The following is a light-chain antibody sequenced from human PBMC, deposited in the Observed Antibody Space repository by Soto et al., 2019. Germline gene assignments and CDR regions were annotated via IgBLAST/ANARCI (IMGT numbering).Light chain of an antibody. CDR2: KVS. J-gene: IGKJ2*01. V-gene: IGKV2-24*01. CDR1: QSLVHSDGNPY. Sequence: DIVMTQTPLPSPVTRGQPASISCKSSQSLVHSDGNPYLSWLHQRPGQPPRLLIYKVSHRLSGVPDRFSGSGAGTHFTLKISRVEAEDVGVYYCMQATQFPHYPFGQGTKLEIK. CDR3: MQATQFPHYP.